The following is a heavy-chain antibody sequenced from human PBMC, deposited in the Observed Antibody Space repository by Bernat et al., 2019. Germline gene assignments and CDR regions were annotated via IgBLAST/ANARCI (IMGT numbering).Heavy chain of an antibody. D-gene: IGHD5-12*01. Sequence: QVTLRESGPALVKPTQTLTLTCTFSGFSLSTSGMCVSWIRQPPGKALEWLALIDWDDDKYYSTSLRTRLTISKDTSKNQVLLTMTNIDPVDTGTYYCARGGGYDTAHDYWGQGTLVTVSS. CDR3: ARGGGYDTAHDY. CDR1: GFSLSTSGMC. CDR2: IDWDDDK. V-gene: IGHV2-70*01. J-gene: IGHJ4*02.